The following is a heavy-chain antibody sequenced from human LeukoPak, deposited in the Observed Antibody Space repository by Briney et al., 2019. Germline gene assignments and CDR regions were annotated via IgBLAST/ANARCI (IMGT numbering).Heavy chain of an antibody. CDR1: GFTFSIAW. CDR3: ATVKDMTSWDFDY. D-gene: IGHD2-15*01. J-gene: IGHJ4*02. V-gene: IGHV3-15*01. CDR2: IKSRGSGGTA. Sequence: GGCLRLSCAASGFTFSIAWMTWVRQAPGKGLEWVGRIKSRGSGGTAGFAAPVQGRFTISRDDSINTLYLQMNSLKTEDTAVYYCATVKDMTSWDFDYWGQGTLVTVSS.